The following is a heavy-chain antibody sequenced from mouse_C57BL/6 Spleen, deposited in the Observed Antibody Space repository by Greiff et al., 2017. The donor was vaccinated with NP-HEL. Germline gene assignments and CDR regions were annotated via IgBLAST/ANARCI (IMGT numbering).Heavy chain of an antibody. CDR3: ARGGYSAMDY. CDR1: GYTFTSYW. J-gene: IGHJ4*01. CDR2: IYPSDSET. V-gene: IGHV1-61*01. Sequence: QVQLQQPGAELVRPGSSVKLSCKASGYTFTSYWMDWVKQRPGQGLEWIGNIYPSDSETHYNQKFKDKATLTEDKSSSTAYMQLSSLTSEDSAVYYCARGGYSAMDYWGQGASVTVSS.